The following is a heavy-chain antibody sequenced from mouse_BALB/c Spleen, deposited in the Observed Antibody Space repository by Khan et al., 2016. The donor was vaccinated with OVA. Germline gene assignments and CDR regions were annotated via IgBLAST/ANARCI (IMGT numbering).Heavy chain of an antibody. J-gene: IGHJ3*01. CDR3: TRDGYSPWFVY. V-gene: IGHV14-1*02. CDR1: GFNIKDYY. CDR2: IDPENGNT. D-gene: IGHD2-3*01. Sequence: VQLKQSGAELVRPGALVKLSCKASGFNIKDYYIHWVKQRPELGLEWIGWIDPENGNTIYDPKFQGKATITADTSSNTAYLQLSSLTSEDTAVYYCTRDGYSPWFVYWGQGTLVTVSA.